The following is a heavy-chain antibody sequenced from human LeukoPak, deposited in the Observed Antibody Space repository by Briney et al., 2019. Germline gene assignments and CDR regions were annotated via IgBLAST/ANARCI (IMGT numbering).Heavy chain of an antibody. CDR2: INPNSGGT. D-gene: IGHD5-24*01. V-gene: IGHV1-2*02. Sequence: GASVKVSCTASGYTFTGYYMHWVRQAPGQGLEWMGWINPNSGGTNYAQKFQGRVTMTRDTSISTAYMELSRLRSDDTAVYYCARLSEMATTDFDYWGQGTLVTVSS. CDR3: ARLSEMATTDFDY. J-gene: IGHJ4*02. CDR1: GYTFTGYY.